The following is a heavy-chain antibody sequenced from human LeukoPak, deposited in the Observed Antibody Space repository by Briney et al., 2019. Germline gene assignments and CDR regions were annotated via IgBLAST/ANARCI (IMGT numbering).Heavy chain of an antibody. V-gene: IGHV1-18*01. CDR2: ISAYNGNT. CDR1: GYTFTSYG. Sequence: ASVKVSCKASGYTFTSYGISWVRQAPGQGLEWMGWISAYNGNTNYAQKLQGRVTMTTDTSTSTAYMELRSLRSDDTAVYYCAREKNRYCSGGSCYGKDYWGQGTLVTVSS. CDR3: AREKNRYCSGGSCYGKDY. D-gene: IGHD2-15*01. J-gene: IGHJ4*02.